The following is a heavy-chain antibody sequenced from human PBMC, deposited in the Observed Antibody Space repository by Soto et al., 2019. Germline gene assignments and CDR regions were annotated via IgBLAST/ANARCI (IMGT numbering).Heavy chain of an antibody. D-gene: IGHD1-26*01. CDR1: GFTFSSYG. CDR2: ISYDGSNT. CDR3: AKEGGLSGSYYISSSYSFDY. V-gene: IGHV3-30*18. Sequence: QVQLVESGGGVVQPGRSLRLSCVASGFTFSSYGMHWVRQAPGKGLEWVAIISYDGSNTYYADSVKGRFTISRDNSKNTLYVQMNSLRAEDTSVYYCAKEGGLSGSYYISSSYSFDYWGPGTLVTVSS. J-gene: IGHJ4*02.